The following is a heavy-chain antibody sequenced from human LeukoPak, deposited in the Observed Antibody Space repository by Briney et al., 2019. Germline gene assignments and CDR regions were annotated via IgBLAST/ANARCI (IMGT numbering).Heavy chain of an antibody. Sequence: SETLSLTCTVSGGSISSYYWSWIRQPAGKGLEWIGRIYTSGSTNYNPSLKSRVTMSVDTSKNQFSLKLSSVTAADTAVYYCARDIGYSSSCWFDPWGQGTLVTVSS. CDR3: ARDIGYSSSCWFDP. D-gene: IGHD6-13*01. V-gene: IGHV4-4*07. CDR1: GGSISSYY. CDR2: IYTSGST. J-gene: IGHJ5*02.